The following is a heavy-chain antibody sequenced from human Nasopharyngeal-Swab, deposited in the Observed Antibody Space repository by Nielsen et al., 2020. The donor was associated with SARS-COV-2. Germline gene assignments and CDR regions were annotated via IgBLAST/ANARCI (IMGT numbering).Heavy chain of an antibody. J-gene: IGHJ4*02. CDR3: AKDLRGPYFF. D-gene: IGHD2/OR15-2a*01. Sequence: SLKISCAASGFTFENYAMHWVRQPPGKGLEWVSGITWNSGNKGYAESVQGRFTISRDNSKNTLSLQMNGLGAEDTAVYYCAKDLRGPYFFWGQGTLVTVSS. V-gene: IGHV3-9*01. CDR1: GFTFENYA. CDR2: ITWNSGNK.